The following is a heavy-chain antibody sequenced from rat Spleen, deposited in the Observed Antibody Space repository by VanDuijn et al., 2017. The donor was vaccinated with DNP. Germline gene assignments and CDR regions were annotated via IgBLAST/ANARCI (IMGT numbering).Heavy chain of an antibody. J-gene: IGHJ2*01. Sequence: EVQVVQSGGGLVQPGRSLKLSCAASGFAFSDYYMAWVRQTPTKGLEWVASISSDGGATYSRDSVRGRFTISRDNAESSLYLQMDSLRSEDTATYYCVTRGKYGGYDYWGQGVMVTVSS. V-gene: IGHV5-20*01. D-gene: IGHD1-11*01. CDR3: VTRGKYGGYDY. CDR2: ISSDGGAT. CDR1: GFAFSDYY.